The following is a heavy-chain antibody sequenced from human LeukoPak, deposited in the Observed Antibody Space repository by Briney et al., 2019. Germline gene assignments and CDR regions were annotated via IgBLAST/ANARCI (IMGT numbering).Heavy chain of an antibody. D-gene: IGHD6-19*01. V-gene: IGHV3-7*01. Sequence: PGGSLRLSCAASGFTFNTYWMGWVRRAPEKGLEWVANINQDGSEKYYVDSVKGRFTFSRDNAKNSLYLQMTSLRAEDTAVYYCARYYSHTSAWSEGGLDQWGQGTLVTVSS. CDR1: GFTFNTYW. CDR2: INQDGSEK. J-gene: IGHJ4*02. CDR3: ARYYSHTSAWSEGGLDQ.